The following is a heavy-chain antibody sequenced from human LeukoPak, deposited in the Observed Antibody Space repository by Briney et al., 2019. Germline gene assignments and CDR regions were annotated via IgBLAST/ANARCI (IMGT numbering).Heavy chain of an antibody. J-gene: IGHJ4*02. D-gene: IGHD2-15*01. CDR1: GFTFSSYA. V-gene: IGHV3-23*01. CDR3: ANGWSPDY. Sequence: PGGSLRLSCAASGFTFSSYAMSWVRQAPGKGLEWVSGISGSGGSTYYADSVKGRFTIFRDNSKTTLYLQMNSLRAEDTAVYHCANGWSPDYWGRGTLVTVSS. CDR2: ISGSGGST.